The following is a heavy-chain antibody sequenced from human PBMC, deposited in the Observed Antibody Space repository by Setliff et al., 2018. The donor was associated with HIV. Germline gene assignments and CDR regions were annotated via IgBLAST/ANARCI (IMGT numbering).Heavy chain of an antibody. CDR3: ARDTWYYSAKHLDV. CDR2: ISGSGGST. J-gene: IGHJ6*04. V-gene: IGHV3-23*01. Sequence: GGSLRLSCVASGFTFRTFAMHWVRQAPGKGLEWVSAISGSGGSTYYADSVKGRFTISRDNSKNTLYLQMNNLRAEDTAVYYCARDTWYYSAKHLDVWGKGTTVTVSS. D-gene: IGHD3-10*01. CDR1: GFTFRTFA.